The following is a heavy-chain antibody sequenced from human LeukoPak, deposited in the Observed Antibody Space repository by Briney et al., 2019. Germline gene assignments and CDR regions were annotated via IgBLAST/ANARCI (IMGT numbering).Heavy chain of an antibody. CDR1: GFTFSSYA. Sequence: GSLRLSCAASGFTFSSYAMNWVRQAPGKGLEWVALISYDESYRYYADSVKGRFTISRDNSKNTLYLQMNSLRADDTAVYYCARVQWELLYPDYWGQGTLVTVSS. CDR3: ARVQWELLYPDY. D-gene: IGHD1-26*01. J-gene: IGHJ4*02. V-gene: IGHV3-30-3*01. CDR2: ISYDESYR.